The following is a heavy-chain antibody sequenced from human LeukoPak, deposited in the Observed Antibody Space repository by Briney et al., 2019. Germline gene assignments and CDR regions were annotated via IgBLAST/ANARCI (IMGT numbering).Heavy chain of an antibody. CDR1: GFTFSRYW. J-gene: IGHJ4*02. CDR2: IDGDGRYT. CDR3: ATLASSFPGDLGS. V-gene: IGHV3-74*01. D-gene: IGHD2/OR15-2a*01. Sequence: PGGSLRLSCAASGFTFSRYWMHWVRQAPGKGLVWVSRIDGDGRYTSYAGSVKGRFTISRDNAKNTMYLQMNSLRAEDTAVYYCATLASSFPGDLGSWGQGTLVTVSS.